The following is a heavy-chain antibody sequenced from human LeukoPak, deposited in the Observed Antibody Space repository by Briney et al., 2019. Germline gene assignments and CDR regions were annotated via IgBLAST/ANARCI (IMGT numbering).Heavy chain of an antibody. J-gene: IGHJ4*02. D-gene: IGHD5-24*01. CDR2: ISTYNGNT. CDR3: ARVERHLSPNDY. CDR1: GYTFTNYG. V-gene: IGHV1-18*01. Sequence: ASVKVSCKASGYTFTNYGINWVRQAPGQGLEWMGWISTYNGNTNYAQNLQGRVTMTTDTSTSTAYMELRSLRSDDTAVYYCARVERHLSPNDYWGQGTLVTVSS.